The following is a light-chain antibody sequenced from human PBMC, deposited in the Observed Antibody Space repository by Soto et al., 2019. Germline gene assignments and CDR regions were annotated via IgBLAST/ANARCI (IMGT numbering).Light chain of an antibody. CDR1: SSDVGVYNY. J-gene: IGLJ3*02. CDR3: SSYAASNTFYFV. Sequence: QSALTQPPSASGSPGQSVTISCTGTSSDVGVYNYVSWYQQYPGRAHKHMIYEVTKRPSGVPDRFSGSKSGNTASLTVSGLQAEDEADYYCSSYAASNTFYFVFGGGTKLTVL. V-gene: IGLV2-8*01. CDR2: EVT.